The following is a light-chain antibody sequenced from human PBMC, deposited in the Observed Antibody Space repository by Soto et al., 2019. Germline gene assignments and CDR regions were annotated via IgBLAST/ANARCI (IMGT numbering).Light chain of an antibody. Sequence: DIQMTQSPSTLSASIGDRVTITCRASQSISNWLAWYQQKPGKAPKLLIYQASSLESGAPSRFSGSGSGTEFTLTRSSLQPDDFATYYCQHYNSYLWTFGQGTKVEIK. CDR2: QAS. CDR3: QHYNSYLWT. CDR1: QSISNW. V-gene: IGKV1-5*03. J-gene: IGKJ1*01.